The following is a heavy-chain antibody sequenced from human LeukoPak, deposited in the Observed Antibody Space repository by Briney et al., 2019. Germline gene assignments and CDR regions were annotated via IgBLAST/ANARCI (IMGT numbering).Heavy chain of an antibody. CDR3: ARAGYGYPYYFDY. D-gene: IGHD5-12*01. CDR1: GFTFSSYS. V-gene: IGHV3-21*01. Sequence: PGGSLRLSCAASGFTFSSYSMNWVRQAPGKGLEWVSSISSSSSYIYYADSVKGRFTISRDNAKNSLYLQMNSLRAEDTAVYYCARAGYGYPYYFDYWGQGTLVTASS. J-gene: IGHJ4*02. CDR2: ISSSSSYI.